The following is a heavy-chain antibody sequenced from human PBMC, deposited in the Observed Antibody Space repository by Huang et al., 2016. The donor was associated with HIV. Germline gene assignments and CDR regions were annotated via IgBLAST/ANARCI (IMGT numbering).Heavy chain of an antibody. D-gene: IGHD3-22*01. CDR3: ARVESRRYYDSSGYYY. CDR1: GGTFSSYA. CDR2: IIPIVGTA. V-gene: IGHV1-69*01. Sequence: QVQLVQSGAEVKKPGSSVKVSCKASGGTFSSYAISWVRQAPGQGLEGRGGIIPIVGTANYAQKFQGRVTITADESTSTADMELSSLRSEDTAVYYCARVESRRYYDSSGYYYWGQGTLVTVSS. J-gene: IGHJ4*02.